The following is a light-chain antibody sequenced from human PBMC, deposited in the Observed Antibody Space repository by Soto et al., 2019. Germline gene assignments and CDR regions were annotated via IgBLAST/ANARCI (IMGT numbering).Light chain of an antibody. CDR1: QSVSSSH. J-gene: IGKJ5*01. Sequence: EIVLTQSPGTLSLSPGERASLYFSASQSVSSSHLAWYQQKPGQAPRLLIYGASTRATGVTARFRGGGSGTEFTLTISSLQSEDSAVYYCQQYHKWPPITFGQGTRLEIK. CDR3: QQYHKWPPIT. V-gene: IGKV3-15*01. CDR2: GAS.